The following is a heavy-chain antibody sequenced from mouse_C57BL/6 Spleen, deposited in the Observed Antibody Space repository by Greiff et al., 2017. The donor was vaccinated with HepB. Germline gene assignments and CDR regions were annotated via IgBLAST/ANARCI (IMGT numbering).Heavy chain of an antibody. V-gene: IGHV1-55*01. CDR3: ARSGPIYYYGSSYVLDY. CDR1: GYTFTSYW. J-gene: IGHJ2*01. Sequence: QVQLQQPGAELVKPGASVKMSCKASGYTFTSYWITWVKQRPGQGLEWIGDIYPGSGSTNYNEKFKSKATLTVDTSSSTAYMQLSSLTSEDSAVYYCARSGPIYYYGSSYVLDYWGQGTTLTDSS. CDR2: IYPGSGST. D-gene: IGHD1-1*01.